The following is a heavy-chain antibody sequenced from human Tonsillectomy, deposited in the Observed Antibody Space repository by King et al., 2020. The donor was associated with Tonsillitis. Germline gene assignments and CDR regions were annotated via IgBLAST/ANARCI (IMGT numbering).Heavy chain of an antibody. V-gene: IGHV4-30-4*01. CDR1: GGSMSSGDNF. CDR2: IYYSGST. D-gene: IGHD2-15*01. J-gene: IGHJ4*02. CDR3: ARAAPHFCGGGSCYPFDH. Sequence: VQLQESGPGLVKPSQTLSLTCTVSGGSMSSGDNFWNWIRQPPGKGLEWIGYIYYSGSTYYTPSLKSRVTISVDMSKNQFSLKLRSVTAAATAVYYCARAAPHFCGGGSCYPFDHWGQGTLVTVSS.